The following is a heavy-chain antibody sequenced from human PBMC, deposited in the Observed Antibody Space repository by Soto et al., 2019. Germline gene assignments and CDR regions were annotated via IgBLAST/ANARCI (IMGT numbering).Heavy chain of an antibody. CDR3: ARGAKGQWLVDY. J-gene: IGHJ4*02. D-gene: IGHD6-19*01. V-gene: IGHV3-74*01. CDR1: GFTFNTYW. CDR2: VNMDGSTT. Sequence: EVQLVESGGGLVQPGGSLRLSCAASGFTFNTYWLHWVRQAPGKGLVWVSRVNMDGSTTTYADSVRGRFTISSDNAKDTVYLEMNSLRDEDMAVYYCARGAKGQWLVDYWGQGTLVTVSS.